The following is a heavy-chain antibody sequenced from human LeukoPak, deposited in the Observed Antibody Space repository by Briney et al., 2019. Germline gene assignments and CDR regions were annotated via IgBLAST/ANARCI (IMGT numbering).Heavy chain of an antibody. D-gene: IGHD6-19*01. CDR3: AQTVAFDY. CDR1: GFSFSASA. CDR2: ISNSGDGT. Sequence: PGGSLRLSCAASGFSFSASAMSWARQTPGKGLEWVSSISNSGDGTYYADSVKGRFTISRDNSKNTLYLQMNSLRGEDTAVYYCAQTVAFDYWGQGTLVTVSS. J-gene: IGHJ4*02. V-gene: IGHV3-23*01.